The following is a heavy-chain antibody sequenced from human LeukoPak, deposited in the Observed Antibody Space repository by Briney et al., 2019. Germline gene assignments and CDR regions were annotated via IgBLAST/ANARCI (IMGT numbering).Heavy chain of an antibody. J-gene: IGHJ3*02. CDR1: GFTFSNYG. CDR2: IRYDGSNK. Sequence: PGGSLRLSCAASGFTFSNYGMHWVRQAPGKGLEWVAFIRYDGSNKYYADSVKGRFTISRDNSKNTLSLQMNSLRAEDTAVYYCANVVFSGNAFDIWGQGTMVTVSS. CDR3: ANVVFSGNAFDI. V-gene: IGHV3-30*02. D-gene: IGHD1-26*01.